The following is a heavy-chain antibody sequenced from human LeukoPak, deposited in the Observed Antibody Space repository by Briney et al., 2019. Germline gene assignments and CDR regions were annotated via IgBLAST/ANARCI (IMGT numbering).Heavy chain of an antibody. D-gene: IGHD2-2*01. J-gene: IGHJ4*02. CDR3: ARGAPSNSIVVVPAASFDY. CDR2: INHSGST. CDR1: GGSFSGYY. Sequence: SETLSLTCAVYGGSFSGYYWSWIRQPPGKGVEWIGEINHSGSTNYNPSLKSRVTISVDTSKNQFSLKLSSVTAADTAVYYCARGAPSNSIVVVPAASFDYWGQGTLVTVSS. V-gene: IGHV4-34*01.